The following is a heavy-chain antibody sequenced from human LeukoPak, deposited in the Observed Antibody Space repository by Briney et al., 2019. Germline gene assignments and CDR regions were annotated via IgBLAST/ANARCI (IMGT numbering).Heavy chain of an antibody. V-gene: IGHV4-59*01. CDR1: GGSISSYY. D-gene: IGHD3/OR15-3a*01. CDR2: IYYSGST. J-gene: IGHJ6*02. Sequence: SETLSLTCTVSGGSISSYYWSWIRQPPGKGLEWIGYIYYSGSTNYNPSLKSRVTISVDTSKNQFSLKLSSVTAADTAVYYCARGWTYYYYGMDVWGQGTTVTVS. CDR3: ARGWTYYYYGMDV.